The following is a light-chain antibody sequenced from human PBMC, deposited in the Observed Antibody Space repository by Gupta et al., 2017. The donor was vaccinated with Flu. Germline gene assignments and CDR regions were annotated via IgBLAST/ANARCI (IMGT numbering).Light chain of an antibody. Sequence: SYVLTQPPSVSVAPGKTARITCGGNNIGSKTVHWYQQKPGQAPVLVVYDDSDRPSGIPERISGSNSGNTATLTISRVEDGDEADYYCQVWDSSSEHQVFGGGTKLTVL. J-gene: IGLJ2*01. V-gene: IGLV3-21*03. CDR2: DDS. CDR3: QVWDSSSEHQV. CDR1: NIGSKT.